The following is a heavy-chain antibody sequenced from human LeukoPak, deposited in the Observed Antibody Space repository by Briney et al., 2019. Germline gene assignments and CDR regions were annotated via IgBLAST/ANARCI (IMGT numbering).Heavy chain of an antibody. CDR3: AEIPRD. V-gene: IGHV4-59*11. J-gene: IGHJ4*02. CDR1: GGSMNHHY. CDR2: IYDSGTSATT. Sequence: NPSETLSLTRTVSGGSMNHHYWSWVRQPPGKEPEWIAYIYDSGTSATTDYNASLKSRCTISIDTSKRQFSLRLASVTAADTAVYYCAEIPRDWGQGTLVTVSS.